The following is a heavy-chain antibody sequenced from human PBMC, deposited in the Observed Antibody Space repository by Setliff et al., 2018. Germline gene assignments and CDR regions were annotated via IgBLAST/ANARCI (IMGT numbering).Heavy chain of an antibody. J-gene: IGHJ6*02. CDR3: TRDRTAYNYGMDV. CDR1: GASLTNRY. V-gene: IGHV4-59*11. Sequence: LPETLSLTCTVSGASLTNRYWSWVRQPPGKGLEWIGYVYYTGNTNYNASLKSRVTISVDTSKNQVSLKLTSATAADTAVYYCTRDRTAYNYGMDVWGQGTTVTVSS. D-gene: IGHD5-18*01. CDR2: VYYTGNT.